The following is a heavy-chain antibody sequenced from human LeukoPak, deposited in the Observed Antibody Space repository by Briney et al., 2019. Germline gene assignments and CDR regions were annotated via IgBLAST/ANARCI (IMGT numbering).Heavy chain of an antibody. CDR2: INGDAAAT. CDR1: GFSFSAHW. V-gene: IGHV3-74*01. CDR3: AKDKWWGASDH. D-gene: IGHD2-8*01. J-gene: IGHJ4*02. Sequence: GGSLRLSCAASGFSFSAHWMHWVRQAPGKGLVWVAQINGDAAATNYAGSVKGRFTISRDNAKNTVHLQMSTLTAEDTAVYYCAKDKWWGASDHWGQGSLVTVSS.